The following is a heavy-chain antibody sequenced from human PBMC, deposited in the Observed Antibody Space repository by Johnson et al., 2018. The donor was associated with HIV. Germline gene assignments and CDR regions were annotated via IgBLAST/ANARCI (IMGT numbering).Heavy chain of an antibody. CDR3: ANLGDYSCINGFDI. D-gene: IGHD4-11*01. CDR2: ISSSGSTM. Sequence: QVQLVESGGGVVQPGRSLRLSCPASGFTFSNYAIHWVRQAPGKGLEWVSYISSSGSTMYYADSVKGRFTISRDNSKNTLYLQINSLRAEDTAVYYCANLGDYSCINGFDIWGQGTMVTVSS. J-gene: IGHJ3*02. CDR1: GFTFSNYA. V-gene: IGHV3-NL1*01.